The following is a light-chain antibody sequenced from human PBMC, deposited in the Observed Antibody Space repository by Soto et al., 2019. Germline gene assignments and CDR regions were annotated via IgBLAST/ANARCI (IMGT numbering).Light chain of an antibody. J-gene: IGLJ3*02. CDR3: CSYAGRATWV. V-gene: IGLV2-23*02. Sequence: QSALTQPASVSGSPGQSITISCTGTSSDVGSYNLVSWYQQQPGKAPKLMINEVTKRPSGVSNRFSGSKSGNTASLIISGLQAEDEADYYCCSYAGRATWVFGGGTKLTVL. CDR1: SSDVGSYNL. CDR2: EVT.